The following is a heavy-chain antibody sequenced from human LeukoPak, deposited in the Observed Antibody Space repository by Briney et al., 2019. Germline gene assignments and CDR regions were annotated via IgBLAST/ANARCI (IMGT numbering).Heavy chain of an antibody. Sequence: GGSLRLSCAASGFTFSSYEMNWVRQAPGKGLEWVAFIRYDGSNKYYADSVKGRFTISRDNSKNTLYLQMNSLRAEDTAVYYCAKVRYRSGSYHYFDYWGQGTLVTVSS. D-gene: IGHD1-26*01. CDR2: IRYDGSNK. V-gene: IGHV3-30*02. CDR3: AKVRYRSGSYHYFDY. J-gene: IGHJ4*02. CDR1: GFTFSSYE.